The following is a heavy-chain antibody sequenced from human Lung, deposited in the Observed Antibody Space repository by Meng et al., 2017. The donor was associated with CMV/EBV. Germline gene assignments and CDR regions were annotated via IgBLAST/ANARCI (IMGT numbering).Heavy chain of an antibody. D-gene: IGHD2-2*01. J-gene: IGHJ6*02. Sequence: ASXXVSXKASGYTFTGYYMHWVRQAPGQGLEWMGWINPNSGGTNYAQKFQGRVTMTRDTSISTAYMELSRLRSDDTAVYYCARNGYCSSTSCYRYGMDVWXQETTVTVSS. V-gene: IGHV1-2*02. CDR1: GYTFTGYY. CDR3: ARNGYCSSTSCYRYGMDV. CDR2: INPNSGGT.